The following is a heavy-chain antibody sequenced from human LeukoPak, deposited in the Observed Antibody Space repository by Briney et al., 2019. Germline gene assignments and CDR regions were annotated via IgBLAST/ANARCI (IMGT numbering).Heavy chain of an antibody. J-gene: IGHJ3*02. Sequence: GGSLRLSCAASGFTFSSYVMHWVRQAPGKGLEWVALISYDGSNKYYADSVKGRFTISRDNSKNTLYLQMNSLRAEDTAMYYCAKVSLNMVNDAFDIWGQGTMVSVSS. CDR3: AKVSLNMVNDAFDI. CDR1: GFTFSSYV. V-gene: IGHV3-30*04. D-gene: IGHD4/OR15-4a*01. CDR2: ISYDGSNK.